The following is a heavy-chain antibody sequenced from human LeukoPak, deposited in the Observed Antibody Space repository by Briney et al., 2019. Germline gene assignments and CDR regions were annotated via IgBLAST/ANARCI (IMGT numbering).Heavy chain of an antibody. Sequence: ASVKVSCKASGYTFTSYDINWVRQATGQGLEWMGWMNPNSDNTGYAQKFQGRVTMTRNTSISTAYMELSSLRSEDTAVYYCARHIAVAGTGAFDIWGQGTMVTVSS. D-gene: IGHD6-19*01. CDR3: ARHIAVAGTGAFDI. CDR2: MNPNSDNT. J-gene: IGHJ3*02. CDR1: GYTFTSYD. V-gene: IGHV1-8*01.